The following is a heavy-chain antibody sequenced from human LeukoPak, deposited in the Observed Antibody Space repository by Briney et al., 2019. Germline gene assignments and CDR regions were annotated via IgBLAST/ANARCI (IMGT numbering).Heavy chain of an antibody. J-gene: IGHJ4*02. CDR2: ISGSDGST. CDR1: GFTFSTYG. CDR3: AKGFEY. Sequence: PGGSLRLSCAASGFTFSTYGMSWVRQAPGKGLEWVSAISGSDGSTYYAHSVKGRFTISRDNSKKTLYLRMDSLRAEDTAVYCCAKGFEYGGEGALVTVS. V-gene: IGHV3-23*01.